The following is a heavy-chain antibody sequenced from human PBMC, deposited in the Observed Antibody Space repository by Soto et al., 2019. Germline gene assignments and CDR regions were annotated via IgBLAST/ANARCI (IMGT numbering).Heavy chain of an antibody. J-gene: IGHJ6*02. CDR2: ISAYNGNT. Sequence: QVQLVQSGAEVKKPGASVKVSCKASGYTFTSSGISWVRQAPGQGREWMGWISAYNGNTNYAQKFQGRVTMTTDTTTRTAYIELRSLRSDDTAVYYCARGGKYCTNGVCSVYGMAGWRQGTTVTVSS. V-gene: IGHV1-18*01. CDR1: GYTFTSSG. D-gene: IGHD2-8*01. CDR3: ARGGKYCTNGVCSVYGMAG.